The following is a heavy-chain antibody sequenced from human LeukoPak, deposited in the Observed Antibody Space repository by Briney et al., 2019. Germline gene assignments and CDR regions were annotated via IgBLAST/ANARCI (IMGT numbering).Heavy chain of an antibody. V-gene: IGHV4-59*01. CDR3: ARVRSIAARYFDY. CDR2: IYYSGST. Sequence: TSETLSLTCTVAGGSISSYYWSWIRQPPGKGLEWIGYIYYSGSTNYNPSLKSRVTISVDTSKNQFSLKLSSVAAADTAVYYCARVRSIAARYFDYWGQGTLVTVSS. D-gene: IGHD6-6*01. CDR1: GGSISSYY. J-gene: IGHJ4*02.